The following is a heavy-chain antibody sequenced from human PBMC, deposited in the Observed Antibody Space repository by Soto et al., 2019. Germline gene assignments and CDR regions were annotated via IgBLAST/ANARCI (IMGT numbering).Heavy chain of an antibody. V-gene: IGHV1-69*13. D-gene: IGHD3-9*01. CDR3: SRDPSPDILTGYYANDAFDI. Sequence: SVKVSCKASGGTFSSYAISWVRQAPGQGLEWKGGIIPIFGTANYAQKFQGRVTITADESTSTAYLELSSLRSEDTAVYYCSRDPSPDILTGYYANDAFDIWGQGTMVTVSS. CDR1: GGTFSSYA. J-gene: IGHJ3*02. CDR2: IIPIFGTA.